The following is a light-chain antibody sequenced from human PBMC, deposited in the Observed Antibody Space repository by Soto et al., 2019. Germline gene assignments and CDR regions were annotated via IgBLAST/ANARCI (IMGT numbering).Light chain of an antibody. J-gene: IGKJ4*01. CDR1: QAMSTY. Sequence: DIQLTQSPSFLSAFVGDTVTITCRASQAMSTYLAWYQQKPGKDPKLLIRSASTLQSGVPPRFIGGGSGTEFTLTISTLQPDDSGIYHCQQLNGYQLAFGGGTNVEIK. V-gene: IGKV1-9*01. CDR3: QQLNGYQLA. CDR2: SAS.